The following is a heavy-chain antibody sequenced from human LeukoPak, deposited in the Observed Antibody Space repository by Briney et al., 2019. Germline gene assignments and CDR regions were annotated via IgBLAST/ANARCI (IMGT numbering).Heavy chain of an antibody. V-gene: IGHV3-74*01. Sequence: GGSLRLSCAASGFTFSSYWMHWVRQAPGKGLVWVSRINTDGSSTSYADSVKGRFTISRDNAKNTLYLQMNSLRAEDTAVYYCARGYDFWSGYYAPLDYWGQGTLVTVPS. CDR1: GFTFSSYW. D-gene: IGHD3-3*01. CDR3: ARGYDFWSGYYAPLDY. J-gene: IGHJ4*02. CDR2: INTDGSST.